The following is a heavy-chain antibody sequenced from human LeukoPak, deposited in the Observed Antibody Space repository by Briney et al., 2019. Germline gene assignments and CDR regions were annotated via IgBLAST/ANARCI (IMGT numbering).Heavy chain of an antibody. CDR2: ISSSGSTI. V-gene: IGHV3-11*01. Sequence: PGGSLRLSCAASGFTFSDYYMSWIRQAPGKGLEWVSYISSSGSTIYYADSVKGRFTISRDNAKHSLYLQMNSLRAEDTAVYYCARDKFYMYGDYRNWFDPWGQGTLVTVSS. J-gene: IGHJ5*02. CDR3: ARDKFYMYGDYRNWFDP. CDR1: GFTFSDYY. D-gene: IGHD4-17*01.